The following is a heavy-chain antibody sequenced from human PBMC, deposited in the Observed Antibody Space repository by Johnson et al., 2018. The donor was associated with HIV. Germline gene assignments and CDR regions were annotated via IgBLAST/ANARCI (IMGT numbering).Heavy chain of an antibody. J-gene: IGHJ3*02. D-gene: IGHD3-22*01. V-gene: IGHV3-30*03. CDR2: LSNGGSNK. Sequence: QVQLVESGGGVVQPGRSLRLSCAASGFTFSSYGMHGVRQAPGKGLEWVAVLSNGGSNKDYADAVKGRFSISRDNSKNTIYLQMESLRPEDTAVYYCERDKSTMIVVVPNDAFDIWGQGTMVTVSS. CDR3: ERDKSTMIVVVPNDAFDI. CDR1: GFTFSSYG.